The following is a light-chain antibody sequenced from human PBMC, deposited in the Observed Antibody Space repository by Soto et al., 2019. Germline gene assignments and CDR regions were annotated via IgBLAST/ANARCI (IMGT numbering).Light chain of an antibody. CDR3: QQYNNWPLIT. CDR1: QSVRSY. Sequence: EIVLTQSPATPSLSPGERATLSCRASQSVRSYLGWYQQKPGQGPRLLIFGTSTRATGIPARFSGSGSGTLFTLTITSLQSEDFAIYYCQQYNNWPLITFGQGTRLEIK. CDR2: GTS. J-gene: IGKJ5*01. V-gene: IGKV3-15*01.